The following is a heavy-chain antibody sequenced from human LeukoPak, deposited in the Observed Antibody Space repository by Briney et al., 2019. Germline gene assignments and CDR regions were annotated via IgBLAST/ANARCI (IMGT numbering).Heavy chain of an antibody. D-gene: IGHD6-13*01. CDR1: GFTFSSYA. CDR3: AGPRGIAAAGPYFDY. Sequence: GALRLSCAASGFTFSSYAMHWVRQAPGKGLEWVAVISYDESNKYYADSVKGRFTISRDNSKNTLYLQMNSLRAEDTAVYYCAGPRGIAAAGPYFDYWGQGTLVTVSP. V-gene: IGHV3-30-3*01. CDR2: ISYDESNK. J-gene: IGHJ4*02.